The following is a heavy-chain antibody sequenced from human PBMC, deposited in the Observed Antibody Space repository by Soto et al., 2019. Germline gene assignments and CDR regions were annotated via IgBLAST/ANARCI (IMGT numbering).Heavy chain of an antibody. CDR1: GGSISSYY. V-gene: IGHV4-59*01. D-gene: IGHD3-3*01. CDR2: IYYNGST. J-gene: IGHJ5*02. Sequence: TETLSLACTVPGGSISSYYWSWIRQRPGKGLEWIGYIYYNGSTNYNPSLKSRVTISVDTSKNQFSLKLSSVTAADTAVYYCARTYYDFWSGYWRWFDPWGQGTLVTVS. CDR3: ARTYYDFWSGYWRWFDP.